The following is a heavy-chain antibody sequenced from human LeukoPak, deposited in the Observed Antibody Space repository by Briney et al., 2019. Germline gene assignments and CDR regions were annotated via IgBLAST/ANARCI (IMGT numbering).Heavy chain of an antibody. D-gene: IGHD3-22*01. Sequence: PGRSLRLSCAASGFTFSSYAMHWVRQAPGKGLEWVAVISYDGSNKYYADSVKGRFTISRDNSKNTLYLQMNSLRAEDTAVYYCARGSHYDSSKPLDYWGQGTLVTVSS. CDR2: ISYDGSNK. V-gene: IGHV3-30-3*01. CDR1: GFTFSSYA. J-gene: IGHJ4*02. CDR3: ARGSHYDSSKPLDY.